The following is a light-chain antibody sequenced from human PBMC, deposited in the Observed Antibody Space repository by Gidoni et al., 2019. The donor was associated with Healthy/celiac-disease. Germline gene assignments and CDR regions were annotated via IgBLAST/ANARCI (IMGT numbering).Light chain of an antibody. V-gene: IGKV1-8*01. J-gene: IGKJ1*01. CDR2: AAS. Sequence: AIRMTQSPSSFSASTGDRVTITCRASQGISSYLAWYQQKPGKAPKLLIYAASTLQSGVPSRFSDSGSGTDFTLTISCLQSEDFATYYCQQYYSYPRTFXQXTKVEIK. CDR1: QGISSY. CDR3: QQYYSYPRT.